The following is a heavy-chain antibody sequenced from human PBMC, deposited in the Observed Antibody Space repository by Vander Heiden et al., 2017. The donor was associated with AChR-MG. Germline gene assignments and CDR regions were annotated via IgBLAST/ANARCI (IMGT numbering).Heavy chain of an antibody. V-gene: IGHV4-31*03. CDR2: IHYSGST. D-gene: IGHD6-6*01. CDR1: GGSISSGSYY. Sequence: QVQLQESGPGLVKPSQTLSLTCTVSGGSISSGSYYWRWIRQNPGKGLEWIGYIHYSGSTYYNPSLKSRLTISLDTSNNQFSLKLSSMTAADTAVYYCARVGGRTSSSAPFDYWGQGTLVTVSS. J-gene: IGHJ4*02. CDR3: ARVGGRTSSSAPFDY.